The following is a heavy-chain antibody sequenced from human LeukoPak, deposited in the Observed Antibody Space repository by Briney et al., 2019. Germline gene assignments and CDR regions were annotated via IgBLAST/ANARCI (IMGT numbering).Heavy chain of an antibody. CDR3: AKDQGGWTLNYFDY. CDR1: GFTVSNNR. Sequence: GGSLRLSCAASGFTVSNNRLSWVRQAPGKGLEWVSAISGSGGSTYYADSVKGRFTISRDNSKNTLYLQMNSLRVEDTAVYYCAKDQGGWTLNYFDYWGQGTLVTVSS. CDR2: ISGSGGST. V-gene: IGHV3-23*01. J-gene: IGHJ4*02. D-gene: IGHD6-19*01.